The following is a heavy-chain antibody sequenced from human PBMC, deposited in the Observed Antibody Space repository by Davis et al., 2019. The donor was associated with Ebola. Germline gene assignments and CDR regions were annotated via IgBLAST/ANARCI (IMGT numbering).Heavy chain of an antibody. D-gene: IGHD4-17*01. CDR3: ARDLGRVTVGN. V-gene: IGHV3-9*01. Sequence: PGGSLRLSCAASGFIFDDYSMHWVRQAPGKGLQWVAGISWNSASIDYADSVKGLFTISRDNAKASLYLKMNSLKTGDTAFYYCARDLGRVTVGNWGQGTLVTVSS. J-gene: IGHJ4*02. CDR2: ISWNSASI. CDR1: GFIFDDYS.